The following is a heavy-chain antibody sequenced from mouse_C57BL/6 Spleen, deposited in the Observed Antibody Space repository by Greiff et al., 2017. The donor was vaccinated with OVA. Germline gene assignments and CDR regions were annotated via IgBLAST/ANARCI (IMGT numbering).Heavy chain of an antibody. J-gene: IGHJ3*01. CDR1: GYSFTAYN. CDR2: INPNYGPT. D-gene: IGHD1-1*01. Sequence: EVKLQQSGPELVKPGASVKISCKASGYSFTAYNMNWVKQSNGKSLEWIGVINPNYGPTSSNQKFKGKATLTVDQSSSTAYMQLNSLTSEDSAVYYCASSYYGSSPAWFAYWGQGTLVTVSA. V-gene: IGHV1-39*01. CDR3: ASSYYGSSPAWFAY.